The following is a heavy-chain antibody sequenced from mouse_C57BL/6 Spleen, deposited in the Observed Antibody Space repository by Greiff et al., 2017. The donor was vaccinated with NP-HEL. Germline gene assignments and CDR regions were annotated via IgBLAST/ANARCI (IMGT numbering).Heavy chain of an antibody. CDR3: AIRRIITTVVATLYYFDY. D-gene: IGHD1-1*01. V-gene: IGHV1-74*01. CDR1: GYTFTSYW. J-gene: IGHJ2*01. Sequence: QVQLQQPGAELVKPGASVKVSCKASGYTFTSYWMHWVKQRPGQGLEWIGRIHPSDSDTNYNQKFKGKATLTVDKSSSTAYMQLSSLTSEDSAVYYCAIRRIITTVVATLYYFDYWGQGTTLTVSS. CDR2: IHPSDSDT.